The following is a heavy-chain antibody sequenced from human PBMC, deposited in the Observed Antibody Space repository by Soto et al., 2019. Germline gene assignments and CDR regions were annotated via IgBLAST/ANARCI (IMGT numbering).Heavy chain of an antibody. V-gene: IGHV1-69*01. CDR2: IIPIFGTA. D-gene: IGHD3-22*01. CDR1: GGTFSSYA. J-gene: IGHJ4*02. Sequence: QVQLVQSGAEVKKPGSSVKVSCKASGGTFSSYAISWVRQAPGQGLEWMGGIIPIFGTANYAQKFQGRVTITADESTSTAYMELSSLRSEDTAVYYCARREGYYYDRSGYSRFDYWGQGTLVTVSS. CDR3: ARREGYYYDRSGYSRFDY.